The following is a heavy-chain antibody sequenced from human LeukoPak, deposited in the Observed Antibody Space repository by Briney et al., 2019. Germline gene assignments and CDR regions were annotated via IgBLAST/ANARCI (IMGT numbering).Heavy chain of an antibody. CDR1: GFTFSTYW. D-gene: IGHD4-17*01. CDR2: ISGDGSDT. Sequence: GGSLRLSCAASGFTFSTYWMHWVRQAPGKGLVWVSRISGDGSDTPYADSMKGRVTVHRDNAKNTLYLQLSSLKAEDTAIYSCARTTGGPASTGAFDIWGEGTMVTVS. J-gene: IGHJ3*02. V-gene: IGHV3-74*01. CDR3: ARTTGGPASTGAFDI.